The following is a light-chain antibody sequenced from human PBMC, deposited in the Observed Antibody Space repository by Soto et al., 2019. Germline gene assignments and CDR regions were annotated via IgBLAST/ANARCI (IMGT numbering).Light chain of an antibody. CDR1: QGISSY. CDR2: AAS. Sequence: IQLTQSPSSLSASVGDRVTITCRASQGISSYLAWYQQKPGKAPKLLIYAASTLQSGVPSRFSGSGSGTDFTLTISSLQPEDFATYYCQQLNSYSYHLGQGTRLEIK. V-gene: IGKV1-9*01. J-gene: IGKJ5*01. CDR3: QQLNSYSYH.